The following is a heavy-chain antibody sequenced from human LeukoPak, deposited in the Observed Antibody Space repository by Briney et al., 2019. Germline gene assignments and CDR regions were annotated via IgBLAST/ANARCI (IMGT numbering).Heavy chain of an antibody. CDR2: IYTSGST. CDR3: ARASGYQLPSRSRRNWFDP. Sequence: SQTLSLTCTVSGGSISSGSYYWSWIRQPAGKGLEWIGRIYTSGSTNYNPPLKSRVTISVDTSKNQFSLKLSSVTAADTAVYYCARASGYQLPSRSRRNWFDPWGQGTLVTVSS. CDR1: GGSISSGSYY. V-gene: IGHV4-61*02. D-gene: IGHD2-2*01. J-gene: IGHJ5*02.